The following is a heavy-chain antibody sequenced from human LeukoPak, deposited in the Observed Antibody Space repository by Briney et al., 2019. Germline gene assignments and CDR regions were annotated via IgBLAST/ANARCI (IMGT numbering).Heavy chain of an antibody. D-gene: IGHD6-13*01. J-gene: IGHJ4*02. Sequence: GGSLRLSCAASGFSFSTYWMSWVRQTPEKGLEFVANIDQGGSVRNYMDSLKGRCTISRDNAKKSLYQEINSLRADDTAVYYCARDPESSSFDLWGRGALVTVSS. CDR2: IDQGGSVR. CDR1: GFSFSTYW. V-gene: IGHV3-7*01. CDR3: ARDPESSSFDL.